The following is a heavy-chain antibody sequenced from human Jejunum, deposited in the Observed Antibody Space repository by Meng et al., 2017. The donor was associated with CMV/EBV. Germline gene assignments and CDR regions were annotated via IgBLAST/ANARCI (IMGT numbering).Heavy chain of an antibody. CDR1: GFSPSTSGEG. J-gene: IGHJ4*02. CDR2: IYRGDDK. CDR3: AHFVGGYYPSRPDY. D-gene: IGHD1-26*01. V-gene: IGHV2-5*02. Sequence: HTPFKESGPNTLDPTHTLPRHCSFSGFSPSTSGEGVGWIRQPPGKALEWLALIYRGDDKRYSPSLNSRLTIAKDTSKNEVVLTLTNMGPIDTGTYYCAHFVGGYYPSRPDYWGQGTLVTVSS.